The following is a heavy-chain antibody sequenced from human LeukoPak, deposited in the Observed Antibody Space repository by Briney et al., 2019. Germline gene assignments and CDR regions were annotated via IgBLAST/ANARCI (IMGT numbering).Heavy chain of an antibody. CDR2: IYPGDSDT. CDR1: GYTFGSYW. D-gene: IGHD4-17*01. Sequence: TRGASLQISCRGSGYTFGSYWIGWVRQMPGKGLEWMGIIYPGDSDTRYSPSFQGQVTISADKSIKTAYLQWSSLKASDTAMYYCASSTAVTTHYFDFWGQGTLVTVSS. J-gene: IGHJ4*02. CDR3: ASSTAVTTHYFDF. V-gene: IGHV5-51*01.